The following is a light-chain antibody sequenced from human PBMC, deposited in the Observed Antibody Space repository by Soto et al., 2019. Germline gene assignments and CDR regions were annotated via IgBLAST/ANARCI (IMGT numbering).Light chain of an antibody. CDR2: GAS. J-gene: IGKJ2*01. CDR1: QSVSSSF. Sequence: EIVLTQSPGTLSLSPGERATLSCRASQSVSSSFLAWYQQKPGQAPRLLIYGASSRATGIPDRFSGSGSGTDFTLTISRLEPEDLAVFYCQQYGSSPYTFGQGTKLEIK. V-gene: IGKV3-20*01. CDR3: QQYGSSPYT.